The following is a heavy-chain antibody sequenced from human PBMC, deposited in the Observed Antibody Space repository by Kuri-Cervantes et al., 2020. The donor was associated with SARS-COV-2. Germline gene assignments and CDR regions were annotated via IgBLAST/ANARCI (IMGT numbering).Heavy chain of an antibody. CDR2: ISYDGSNK. V-gene: IGHV3-30-3*01. D-gene: IGHD3-9*01. Sequence: GESLKISCAASGFTFSSYAMHWVRQAPGKGLEWVAVISYDGSNKYYADSVKGRFTISRDNSKNTLYLQMNSLRAEDTAVYYCAMGGQCDILLGEYFQHWGQGTLVTVSS. CDR1: GFTFSSYA. CDR3: AMGGQCDILLGEYFQH. J-gene: IGHJ1*01.